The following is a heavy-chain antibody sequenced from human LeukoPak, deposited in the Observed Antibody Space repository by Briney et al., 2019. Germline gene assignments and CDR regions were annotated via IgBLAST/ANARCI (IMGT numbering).Heavy chain of an antibody. CDR1: GFTFSSYA. J-gene: IGHJ5*02. CDR3: ARRQLLPHGWFDP. Sequence: GSLRLSCAASGFTFSSYAMSWVRQPPGKGLEWIGSIYYSGSTYYNPSLKSRVTISVDTSKNQFSLKLSSVTAADTAVYYCARRQLLPHGWFDPWGQGTLVTVSS. CDR2: IYYSGST. D-gene: IGHD2-2*01. V-gene: IGHV4-38-2*01.